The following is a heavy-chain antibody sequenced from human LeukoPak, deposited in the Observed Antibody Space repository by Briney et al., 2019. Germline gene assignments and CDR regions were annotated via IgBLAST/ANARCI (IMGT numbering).Heavy chain of an antibody. Sequence: SETLSLTCAVYGGSFSGYYWSWIRQPPGKGLEWIGEINHSGSTNYNPSLKSRVTISIDTSKNQFSLKLTSVTAADTAVYFCARGRVSSSTWYSTYYYYFYMDVWGKGTTVTVSS. J-gene: IGHJ6*03. CDR1: GGSFSGYY. CDR2: INHSGST. D-gene: IGHD6-13*01. CDR3: ARGRVSSSTWYSTYYYYFYMDV. V-gene: IGHV4-34*01.